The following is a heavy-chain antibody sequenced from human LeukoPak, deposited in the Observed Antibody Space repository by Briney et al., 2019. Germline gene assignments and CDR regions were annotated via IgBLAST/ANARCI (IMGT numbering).Heavy chain of an antibody. D-gene: IGHD4-23*01. V-gene: IGHV1-2*02. J-gene: IGHJ4*02. CDR1: GCTFTGYY. CDR2: INPNSGGT. Sequence: ASVKVTCTASGCTFTGYYMHWVRQAPGQGLEWMGWINPNSGGTNYAQKFKGKITMTRDTSISTAYMELSRLRSDDTAVYYCARDVGGNSAVDYWGQGTLVTVSS. CDR3: ARDVGGNSAVDY.